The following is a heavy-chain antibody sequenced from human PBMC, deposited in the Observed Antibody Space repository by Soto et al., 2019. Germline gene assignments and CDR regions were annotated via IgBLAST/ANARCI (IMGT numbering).Heavy chain of an antibody. CDR2: INPSGGST. J-gene: IGHJ4*02. CDR3: ERDDGYYDSSGSLDY. D-gene: IGHD3-22*01. CDR1: GYTFTSYY. V-gene: IGHV1-46*01. Sequence: ASGKVSCKASGYTFTSYYMHWVRQAPGQGLEWMGIINPSGGSTSYAQKFQGRVTMTRDTSTSTVYMELSSLRSEDTAVYYCERDDGYYDSSGSLDYWGQGTLVNVSS.